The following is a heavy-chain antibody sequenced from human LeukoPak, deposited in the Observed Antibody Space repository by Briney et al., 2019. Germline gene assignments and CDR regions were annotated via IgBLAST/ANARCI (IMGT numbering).Heavy chain of an antibody. V-gene: IGHV4-38-2*02. CDR1: GYSISSGFY. Sequence: SETLSLTCTVSGYSISSGFYWGWIRQPPGKGLEWIGTIHRGGSTNYNPSLKSRVTISGDTSKNQFSLRLSSVTAADTAVYYCARASYSYDINGWVPFDYWGQGTLVTVSS. D-gene: IGHD3-22*01. CDR3: ARASYSYDINGWVPFDY. CDR2: IHRGGST. J-gene: IGHJ4*02.